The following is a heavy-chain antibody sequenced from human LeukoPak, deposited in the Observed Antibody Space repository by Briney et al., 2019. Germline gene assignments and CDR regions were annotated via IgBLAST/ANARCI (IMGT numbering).Heavy chain of an antibody. CDR1: GFSFGSSV. Sequence: PGGSLRLSCAASGFSFGSSVMSWVRQAPGKGLEWVSAITADGGGTNHADPVKGRFTNSRDNSKSTLYLQMNSLRAEDTAVYYCARGNGWLRYPKSWFDPWGQGTLVTVSS. D-gene: IGHD5-12*01. CDR2: ITADGGGT. J-gene: IGHJ5*02. V-gene: IGHV3-23*01. CDR3: ARGNGWLRYPKSWFDP.